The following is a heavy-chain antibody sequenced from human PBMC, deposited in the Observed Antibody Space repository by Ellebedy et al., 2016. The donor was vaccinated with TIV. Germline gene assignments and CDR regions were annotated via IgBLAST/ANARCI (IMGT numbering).Heavy chain of an antibody. CDR1: GFTFSSYA. V-gene: IGHV3-23*01. CDR2: ISGSGGST. J-gene: IGHJ4*02. CDR3: AKDQRKDSPLVRVVPAAVDY. D-gene: IGHD2-2*01. Sequence: GESLKISXAASGFTFSSYAMSWVRQAPGKGLEWVSAISGSGGSTYYADSVKGRFTISRDNSKNTLYLQMNSLRAEDTAVYYCAKDQRKDSPLVRVVPAAVDYWGQGTLVTVSS.